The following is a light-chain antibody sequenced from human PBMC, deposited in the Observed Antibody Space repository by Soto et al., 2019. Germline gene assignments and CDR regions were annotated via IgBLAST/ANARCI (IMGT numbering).Light chain of an antibody. CDR3: QQRINWPGT. Sequence: EIVLTQSPGTLSLSPGERATLSCRASQSISSTYLTWYHQKPGQAPRLLIYDASNRATGIPARFSGSGSGTDFTLTISSLEPQDFAVYYCQQRINWPGTFGQGTRLEIK. J-gene: IGKJ5*01. V-gene: IGKV3-11*01. CDR2: DAS. CDR1: QSISSTY.